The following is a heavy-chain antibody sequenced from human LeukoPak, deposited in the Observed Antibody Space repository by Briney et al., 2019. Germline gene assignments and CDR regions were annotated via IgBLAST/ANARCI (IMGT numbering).Heavy chain of an antibody. J-gene: IGHJ4*02. CDR1: GFTFSSYW. CDR3: AKLGHTSGYYARHSDY. D-gene: IGHD3-22*01. V-gene: IGHV3-7*03. CDR2: IKEDGSEK. Sequence: QSGGSLRLSCAASGFTFSSYWMSWVRQAPGKGLEWVANIKEDGSEKYYVDSVKGRFTISRDNAKNSLYLQMNSLRAEDTALYYCAKLGHTSGYYARHSDYWGQGTLVTVSS.